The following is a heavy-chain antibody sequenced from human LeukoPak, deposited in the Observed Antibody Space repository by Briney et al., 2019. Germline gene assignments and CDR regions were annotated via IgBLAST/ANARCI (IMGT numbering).Heavy chain of an antibody. CDR2: ISGSGGST. D-gene: IGHD2-2*01. Sequence: GGSLRLSCAASGFTFSSYAMSWVRQAPGKGLEWVSAISGSGGSTYYADSVKGRFTISRDNSKNTLYLQMNSLRAEDTAVYYCARDLYCSSTSCYVGWWYYYYGMDVWGQGTTVTVSS. CDR3: ARDLYCSSTSCYVGWWYYYYGMDV. V-gene: IGHV3-23*01. CDR1: GFTFSSYA. J-gene: IGHJ6*02.